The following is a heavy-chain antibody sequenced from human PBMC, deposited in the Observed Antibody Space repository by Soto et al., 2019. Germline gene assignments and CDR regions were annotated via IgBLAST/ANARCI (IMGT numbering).Heavy chain of an antibody. J-gene: IGHJ4*02. CDR2: INSDGSST. Sequence: GGSLRLSCAASGFTFSSYWMYWVRQVPGKGLVWVSRINSDGSSTSYADSVKGRFTISRDNAKNTLYLQMNSLRAEDTAVYYCTRGYDYVWGVYWGQGTLVTVSS. D-gene: IGHD3-16*01. V-gene: IGHV3-74*01. CDR3: TRGYDYVWGVY. CDR1: GFTFSSYW.